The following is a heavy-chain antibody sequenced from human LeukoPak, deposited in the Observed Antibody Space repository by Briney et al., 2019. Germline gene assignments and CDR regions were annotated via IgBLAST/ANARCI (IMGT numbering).Heavy chain of an antibody. Sequence: GGSLRLSFAASGFPVSSNYMSWVRQAPGKGLEWVSVIYSGGSTYYADSVKGRFTISRDNSKNTLYLQMNSLRAEDTAVYYCASSPRGGGNWFDPWGQGTLVTVSS. CDR2: IYSGGST. CDR1: GFPVSSNY. V-gene: IGHV3-53*01. CDR3: ASSPRGGGNWFDP. D-gene: IGHD4-23*01. J-gene: IGHJ5*02.